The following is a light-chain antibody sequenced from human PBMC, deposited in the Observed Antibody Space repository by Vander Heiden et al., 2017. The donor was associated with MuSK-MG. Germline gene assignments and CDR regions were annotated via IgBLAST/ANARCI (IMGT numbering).Light chain of an antibody. V-gene: IGKV3-15*01. CDR2: GAS. J-gene: IGKJ4*01. CDR3: QQYNNWPLT. CDR1: QNVNSN. Sequence: EIVMTLSPATLSVSLGEWATLSCRASQNVNSNLAWYQQKPGQAPRLVIYGASTRATGIPARFSGSGSGTEFTLTISSLQSEDFAVYSCQQYNNWPLTFGGGTKVEIK.